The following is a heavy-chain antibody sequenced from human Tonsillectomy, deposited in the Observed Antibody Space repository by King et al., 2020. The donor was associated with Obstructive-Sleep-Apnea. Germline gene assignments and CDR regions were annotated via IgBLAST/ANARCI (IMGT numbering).Heavy chain of an antibody. Sequence: QLQESGPGLVKPSETLSLTCTVSGGSISRISDSWGWIRPPPGKGLECIGSIYSGGSTYYNPSLKSRVTIFLDTSKNQFFLNMSSVTAADTAVYYCARVPAVAGLSFFDPWGQGTQVTVSS. CDR2: IYSGGST. CDR3: ARVPAVAGLSFFDP. D-gene: IGHD6-19*01. CDR1: GGSISRISDS. J-gene: IGHJ5*02. V-gene: IGHV4-39*07.